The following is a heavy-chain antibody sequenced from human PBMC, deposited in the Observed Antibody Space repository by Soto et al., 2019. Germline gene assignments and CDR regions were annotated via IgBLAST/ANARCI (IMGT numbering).Heavy chain of an antibody. J-gene: IGHJ5*02. CDR3: ARIPVDTYMINWFDP. D-gene: IGHD5-18*01. CDR1: GGSVSSGDYS. V-gene: IGHV4-61*08. CDR2: VYISGST. Sequence: QVQLQESGPGLVKPSETLSLTCAVSGGSVSSGDYSWSWIRQPPGKGLEWIGHVYISGSTNYNPSLKSRVTISIDTSNNQFSLKLTSVTAADTAVYYCARIPVDTYMINWFDPWGQGTLVTVSS.